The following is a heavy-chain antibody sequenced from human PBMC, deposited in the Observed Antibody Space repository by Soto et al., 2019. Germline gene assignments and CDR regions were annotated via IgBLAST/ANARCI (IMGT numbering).Heavy chain of an antibody. D-gene: IGHD2-15*01. CDR2: ISAYNGNT. CDR1: GYTFTSYG. CDR3: AAVLSGFCVVGSCYDHYAMDV. J-gene: IGHJ6*02. Sequence: ASVKVSCKASGYTFTSYGISWVRQAPGQGLEWMGWISAYNGNTNYAQKLQGRVTMTTDTSTSTAYMELRSLRSDDTAVYYCAAVLSGFCVVGSCYDHYAMDVWGQGTTVTVSS. V-gene: IGHV1-18*01.